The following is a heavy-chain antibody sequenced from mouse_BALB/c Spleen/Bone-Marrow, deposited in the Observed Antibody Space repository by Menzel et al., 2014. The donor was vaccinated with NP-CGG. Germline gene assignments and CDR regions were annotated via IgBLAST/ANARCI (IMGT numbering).Heavy chain of an antibody. J-gene: IGHJ2*01. CDR2: INPYNGVT. Sequence: VQLKDSGPELVKPGTSVKMSCKASGYIFTSYVMDWVKQKPGQGLEWIGYINPYNGVTNYNEKFKGKATLTSDKPSSTAYMEVSSLTSEDSAVYYCAREGWLLRFDYWGQGTTLTVSS. CDR3: AREGWLLRFDY. V-gene: IGHV1-14*01. CDR1: GYIFTSYV. D-gene: IGHD2-3*01.